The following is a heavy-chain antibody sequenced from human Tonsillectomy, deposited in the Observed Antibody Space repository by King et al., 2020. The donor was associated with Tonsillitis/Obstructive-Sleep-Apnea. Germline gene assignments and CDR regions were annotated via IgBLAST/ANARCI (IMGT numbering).Heavy chain of an antibody. D-gene: IGHD6-13*01. CDR1: GYTFTSYT. CDR2: INTNTGNP. J-gene: IGHJ6*03. CDR3: AREGRSRWPNYYYYYMDV. V-gene: IGHV7-4-1*02. Sequence: QLVQSGSELKKPGASVKVSCKASGYTFTSYTMNWVRQAPGQGLEWMGWINTNTGNPTYAQGFTGRFVLSLDTSVSTAYLQISSLKAEDTAVYYCAREGRSRWPNYYYYYMDVWGTGTAVTVSS.